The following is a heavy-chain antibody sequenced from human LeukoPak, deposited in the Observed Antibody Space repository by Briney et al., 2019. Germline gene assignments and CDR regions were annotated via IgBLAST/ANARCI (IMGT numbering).Heavy chain of an antibody. V-gene: IGHV3-23*01. Sequence: GGSLRLSCVVSGFMFTNYAMNWVRQAPGRGLEWVSTISGSDSHTDYADSVKGRFTISRDNSKNTLYLQMNRLRDEDTAVYYCAQEMTIAAGPRWGFDYWGQGTVVTVSS. CDR3: AQEMTIAAGPRWGFDY. D-gene: IGHD6-25*01. J-gene: IGHJ4*02. CDR1: GFMFTNYA. CDR2: ISGSDSHT.